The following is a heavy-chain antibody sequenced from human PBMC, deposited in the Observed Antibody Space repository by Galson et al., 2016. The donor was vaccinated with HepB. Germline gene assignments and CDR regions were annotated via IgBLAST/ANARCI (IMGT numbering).Heavy chain of an antibody. CDR1: GYTFNGYY. CDR3: VRGKYYYDSSGYFAY. Sequence: SVKVSCKASGYTFNGYYMHWVRQAPGQGLEWMGRINPSSGDTNYALKFQGRVSMTRDSSISTAYMELTRLRSDDTAVYYCVRGKYYYDSSGYFAYWGQGTLVTISS. J-gene: IGHJ4*02. V-gene: IGHV1-2*06. D-gene: IGHD3-22*01. CDR2: INPSSGDT.